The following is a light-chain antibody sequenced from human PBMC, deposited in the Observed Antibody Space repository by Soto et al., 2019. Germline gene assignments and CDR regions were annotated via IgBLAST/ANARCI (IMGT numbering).Light chain of an antibody. J-gene: IGLJ2*01. CDR1: SSDVGGYNY. Sequence: QSALTQPPSASGSPGQSVTISCTGTSSDVGGYNYVSWYRQHPGKAPKLMTYEVSKRPSGVPDRFSGSKSGNTASLTVSGIQAEDEADYYCSSYAGSKGVIFGGGTQLTVL. CDR3: SSYAGSKGVI. CDR2: EVS. V-gene: IGLV2-8*01.